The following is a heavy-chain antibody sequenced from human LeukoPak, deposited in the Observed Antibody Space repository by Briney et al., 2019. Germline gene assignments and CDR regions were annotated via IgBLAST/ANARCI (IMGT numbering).Heavy chain of an antibody. CDR3: ARNPYCSSTSCYNRWFDP. CDR1: GYTFTSYD. V-gene: IGHV1-8*01. Sequence: GASVKVSCQASGYTFTSYDINWVRQATGQGLDWMEWMNPNSGNTGYAQKLQGRVTMTRNNFRSTAYMQLSSLRSEDTAVYYCARNPYCSSTSCYNRWFDPWGQGTLVTVSS. CDR2: MNPNSGNT. D-gene: IGHD2-2*02. J-gene: IGHJ5*02.